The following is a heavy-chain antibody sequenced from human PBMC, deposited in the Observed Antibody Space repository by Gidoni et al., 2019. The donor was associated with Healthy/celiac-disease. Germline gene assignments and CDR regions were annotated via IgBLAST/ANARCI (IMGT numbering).Heavy chain of an antibody. D-gene: IGHD3-9*01. J-gene: IGHJ5*02. CDR3: ARYYDILTGYGPHLDDNWFDP. V-gene: IGHV4-31*03. CDR2: IYYSGST. Sequence: TLSLTCTVSGGSISSGGYYWSWIRQHPGKGLEWIGYIYYSGSTYYNPSLKSRVTISVDTSKNQFSLKLSSVTAADTAVYYCARYYDILTGYGPHLDDNWFDPWGQGTLVTVSS. CDR1: GGSISSGGYY.